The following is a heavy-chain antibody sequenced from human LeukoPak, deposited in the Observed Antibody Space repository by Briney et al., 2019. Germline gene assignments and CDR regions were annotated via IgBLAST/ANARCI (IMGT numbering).Heavy chain of an antibody. V-gene: IGHV3-23*01. CDR2: LSGSGGST. CDR1: GFTFSSYA. Sequence: GGSLRLSCVFSGFTFSSYAMSWVRQAPGKGLEWVSSLSGSGGSTYYADSVKGRFTISRDNSKNTLYLQMNSLRVEDTAVYYCGKDPHTGYSFAYWGQGTLVTVSS. J-gene: IGHJ4*02. CDR3: GKDPHTGYSFAY. D-gene: IGHD5-18*01.